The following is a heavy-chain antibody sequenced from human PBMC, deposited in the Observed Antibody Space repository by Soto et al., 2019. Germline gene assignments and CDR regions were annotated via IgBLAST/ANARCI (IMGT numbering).Heavy chain of an antibody. CDR3: ARMEVLRVLEWSPYYYGMDV. V-gene: IGHV1-18*01. J-gene: IGHJ6*02. CDR2: ISAYNGNT. Sequence: QVQLVQSGAEVKKPGASVKVSCKASGYTFTSYGISWVRQAPGQGLEWMGWISAYNGNTNYAQKLQGRVTMTTDTSTSTAYMELRSLRSDDTAVYYCARMEVLRVLEWSPYYYGMDVWGQGTTVTVSS. CDR1: GYTFTSYG. D-gene: IGHD3-3*01.